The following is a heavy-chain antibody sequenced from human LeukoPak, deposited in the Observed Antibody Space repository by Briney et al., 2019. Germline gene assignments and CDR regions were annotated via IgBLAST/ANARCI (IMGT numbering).Heavy chain of an antibody. V-gene: IGHV4-38-2*02. CDR2: IYHSGST. CDR1: GYSISSGYY. CDR3: ARDNQYCSGGSCYSNNWFDP. D-gene: IGHD2-15*01. Sequence: SETLSLTCTVSGYSISSGYYWGWIRQPPGKGLEWIGSIYHSGSTYYNPSLKSRVTISVDTSKNQFSLKLSSVTAADTAVYYCARDNQYCSGGSCYSNNWFDPWGQGTLVTVSS. J-gene: IGHJ5*02.